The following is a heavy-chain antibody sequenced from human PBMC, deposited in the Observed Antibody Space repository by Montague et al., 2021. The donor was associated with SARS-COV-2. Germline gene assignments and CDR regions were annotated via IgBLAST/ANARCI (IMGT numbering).Heavy chain of an antibody. D-gene: IGHD2-2*02. CDR3: ASRYCSGPRCYSGTYYYFDY. CDR2: IKQDGSEK. Sequence: SLRLSCAASGFTFSSYWMTWVRQAPGKGLEWVAKIKQDGSEKYYVDSVKGRFTISRDNAKNSLYLQMSSLRAEDTAVYYCASRYCSGPRCYSGTYYYFDYWGQGALVTVSS. CDR1: GFTFSSYW. J-gene: IGHJ4*02. V-gene: IGHV3-7*01.